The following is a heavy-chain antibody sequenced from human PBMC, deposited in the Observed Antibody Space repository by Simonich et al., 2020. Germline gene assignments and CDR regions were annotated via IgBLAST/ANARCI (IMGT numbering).Heavy chain of an antibody. CDR2: ISASNSNT. Sequence: QVQLVQSGAEVKKPGASVKVSCKASGYTFTSYGITWVRQAPGQGLEWMGCISASNSNTNYAQKLQGRVTMTTDTSTSTAYMELRSLRSDDTAVYYCARSTTGTTAFDIWGQGTMVTVSS. CDR1: GYTFTSYG. V-gene: IGHV1-18*01. J-gene: IGHJ3*02. D-gene: IGHD1-1*01. CDR3: ARSTTGTTAFDI.